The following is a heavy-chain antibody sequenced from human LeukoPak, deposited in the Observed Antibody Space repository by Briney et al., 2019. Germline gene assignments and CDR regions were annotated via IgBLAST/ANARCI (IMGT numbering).Heavy chain of an antibody. CDR2: IIPILGIA. CDR1: GGTFSSYA. J-gene: IGHJ4*02. CDR3: ASDGSWSNPDFDY. V-gene: IGHV1-69*04. D-gene: IGHD6-13*01. Sequence: SVKVSCKASGGTFSSYANSWVRQAPGQGLEWMGRIIPILGIANYAQKFQGRVTITADKSTSTAYMELSSLRSEDTAVYYCASDGSWSNPDFDYWGQGTLVTVSS.